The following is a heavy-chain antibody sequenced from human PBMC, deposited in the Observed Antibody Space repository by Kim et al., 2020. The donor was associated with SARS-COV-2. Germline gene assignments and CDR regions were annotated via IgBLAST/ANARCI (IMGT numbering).Heavy chain of an antibody. CDR2: IYYSGRT. J-gene: IGHJ5*02. V-gene: IGHV4-59*08. D-gene: IGHD6-19*01. CDR3: ARRDGWYFDT. Sequence: QPPGKGLEWIGHIYYSGRTTTYSPSLKSRVAISIDTSRNQLSLNLTSVTAADTAVYYCARRDGWYFDTWGQGILVTVSS.